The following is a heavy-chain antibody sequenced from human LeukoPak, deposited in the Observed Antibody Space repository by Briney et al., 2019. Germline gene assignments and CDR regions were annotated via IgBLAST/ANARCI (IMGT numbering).Heavy chain of an antibody. J-gene: IGHJ6*03. CDR1: GGTFSDYA. D-gene: IGHD3-3*01. CDR2: FIPILDTA. CDR3: AGIPVFGVVLHQEPV. V-gene: IGHV1-69*10. Sequence: ASVKVSCKASGGTFSDYALNWVRRAPGQGLEWMGVFIPILDTANSTQKFQGRLTITADMSTNTVYMELSSLRFDDTAVYFCAGIPVFGVVLHQEPVWGKGTTVTVSS.